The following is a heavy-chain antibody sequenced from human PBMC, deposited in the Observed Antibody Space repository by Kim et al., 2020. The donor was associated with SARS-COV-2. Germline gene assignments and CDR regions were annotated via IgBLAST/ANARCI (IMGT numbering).Heavy chain of an antibody. V-gene: IGHV1-24*01. Sequence: ASVKVSCKVSGYTLTELSMHWVRQAPGKGLEWMGGFDPEDGETIYAQKFQGRVTMTEDTSTDTAYMELSSLRSEDTAVYYCARAGEINYYDSSGYSYFDYWGQGTLVTVSS. CDR2: FDPEDGET. J-gene: IGHJ4*02. CDR1: GYTLTELS. CDR3: ARAGEINYYDSSGYSYFDY. D-gene: IGHD3-22*01.